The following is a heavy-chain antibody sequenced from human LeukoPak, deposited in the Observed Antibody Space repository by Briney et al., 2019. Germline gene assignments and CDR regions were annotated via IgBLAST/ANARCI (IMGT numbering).Heavy chain of an antibody. V-gene: IGHV4-34*01. CDR1: GVSFSGYY. J-gene: IGHJ4*02. CDR2: INHSGST. Sequence: SETLSLTCAVYGVSFSGYYWSWIRQPPGKGLEWIGEINHSGSTNYNPSLKSRVTISVDTSKNQFSLKLSSVTAADTAVYYCARGRYYYGSGSYNDYWGQGTLVTVSS. D-gene: IGHD3-10*01. CDR3: ARGRYYYGSGSYNDY.